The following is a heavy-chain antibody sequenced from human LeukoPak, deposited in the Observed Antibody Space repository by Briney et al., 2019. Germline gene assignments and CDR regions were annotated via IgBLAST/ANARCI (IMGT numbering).Heavy chain of an antibody. J-gene: IGHJ4*02. CDR1: GGSFSFYY. V-gene: IGHV4-34*01. D-gene: IGHD3-22*01. Sequence: SETLSLTCAVYGGSFSFYYWSWIRQPPGKGLEWIGEINHSGNNNYNPSLKSRVTISLDTSKNQFSLELSSVIAADTAVYYCARVGDSSGYFHDYWGQGTLVTVSS. CDR2: INHSGNN. CDR3: ARVGDSSGYFHDY.